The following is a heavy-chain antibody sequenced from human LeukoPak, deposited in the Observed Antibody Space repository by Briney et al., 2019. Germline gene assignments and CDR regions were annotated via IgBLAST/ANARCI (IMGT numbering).Heavy chain of an antibody. CDR1: GYTFTSCY. J-gene: IGHJ3*02. D-gene: IGHD1-26*01. CDR3: AREPENSGSLTSGAFDI. CDR2: INPSGGST. Sequence: GASVKVSCKASGYTFTSCYMHWVRQAPGQGLEWMGIINPSGGSTSYAQKFQGRVTMTRDTSTSTVYMELSSLRSEDTAVYYCAREPENSGSLTSGAFDIWGQGTMVTVSS. V-gene: IGHV1-46*01.